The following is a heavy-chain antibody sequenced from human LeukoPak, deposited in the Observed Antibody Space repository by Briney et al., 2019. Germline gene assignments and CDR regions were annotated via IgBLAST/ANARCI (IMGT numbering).Heavy chain of an antibody. CDR2: ISADNGNT. CDR3: ARDNGIAVAADY. D-gene: IGHD6-19*01. V-gene: IGHV1-18*04. Sequence: ASVKVSCKAYGYTFTRYGLSWVRQAPGQGLEWMGLISADNGNTNYAQKLQGRLTMTTDTSTSTAYMQLRSLRSDDTAIYYCARDNGIAVAADYWGQGTLVTVSS. J-gene: IGHJ4*02. CDR1: GYTFTRYG.